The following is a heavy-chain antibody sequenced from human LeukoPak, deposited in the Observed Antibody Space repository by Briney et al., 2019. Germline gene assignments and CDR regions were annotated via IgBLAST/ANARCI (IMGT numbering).Heavy chain of an antibody. Sequence: GGSLRLSCAASGFTFSSYEMTWVRQAPGKGLEWVSAISGSGGSTYYADSVKGRFTISRDNSKNTLYLQMNSLRAEDTAVYYCAKNQGYGSGSYSFDYWGQGTLVTVSS. D-gene: IGHD3-10*01. J-gene: IGHJ4*02. CDR1: GFTFSSYE. CDR3: AKNQGYGSGSYSFDY. CDR2: ISGSGGST. V-gene: IGHV3-23*01.